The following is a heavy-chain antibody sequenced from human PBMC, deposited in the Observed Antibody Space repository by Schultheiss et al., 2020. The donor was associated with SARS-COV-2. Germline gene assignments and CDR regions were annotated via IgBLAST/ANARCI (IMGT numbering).Heavy chain of an antibody. CDR2: IIPIFGTA. V-gene: IGHV1-69*06. J-gene: IGHJ6*02. Sequence: SVKVSCKASGGTFSSYAISWVRQAPGQGLEWMGGIIPIFGTANYAQKFQGRVTITADKSTSTAYMELSSLRSEDTAVYYCASQLRLGELSLYPYYYYHDGMNVWGQGTTVTVSS. D-gene: IGHD3-16*02. CDR1: GGTFSSYA. CDR3: ASQLRLGELSLYPYYYYHDGMNV.